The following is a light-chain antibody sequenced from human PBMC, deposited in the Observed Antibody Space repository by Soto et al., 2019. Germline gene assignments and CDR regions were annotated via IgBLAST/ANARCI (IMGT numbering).Light chain of an antibody. CDR3: KQYGSSGT. CDR2: GAS. V-gene: IGKV3-20*01. J-gene: IGKJ1*01. Sequence: EIVLTQSPGTLSLSPWESATLSCRASQSVSNHYLAWYQKKPGEAPRLLIYGASNRATGIPDRFSGSGSGTDFTLTISRLETEDFAVYYCKQYGSSGTFGQGTKVDIK. CDR1: QSVSNHY.